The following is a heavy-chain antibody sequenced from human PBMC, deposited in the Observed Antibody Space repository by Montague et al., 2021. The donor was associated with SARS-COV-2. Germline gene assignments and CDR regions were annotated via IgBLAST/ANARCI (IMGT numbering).Heavy chain of an antibody. Sequence: SETLFLTCAVHGTSFSGYYWNWIRQPPGKGLEWIGEINHGGSTKYSPSLKSRLTISADTSKNRFSLKLTSVAAADTAVYYCARLRDGVVPSPILGVGPYYSYYYMDVWGRGTTVTVSS. D-gene: IGHD3-10*01. CDR3: ARLRDGVVPSPILGVGPYYSYYYMDV. J-gene: IGHJ6*03. CDR1: GTSFSGYY. CDR2: INHGGST. V-gene: IGHV4-34*01.